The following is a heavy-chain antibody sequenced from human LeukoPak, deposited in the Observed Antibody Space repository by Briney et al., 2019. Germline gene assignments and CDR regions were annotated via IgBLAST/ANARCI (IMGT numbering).Heavy chain of an antibody. D-gene: IGHD5-24*01. J-gene: IGHJ4*02. Sequence: GGSLRLSCTASGFTFSSYWMNWVRQAPGRGLEWVANIKQDGSEKYYVDSVKGRFTISRDNAKKSLYLQMNSLRAEDTAVYYCARETEMANLDYWGQGTLVTVSS. CDR1: GFTFSSYW. CDR2: IKQDGSEK. V-gene: IGHV3-7*04. CDR3: ARETEMANLDY.